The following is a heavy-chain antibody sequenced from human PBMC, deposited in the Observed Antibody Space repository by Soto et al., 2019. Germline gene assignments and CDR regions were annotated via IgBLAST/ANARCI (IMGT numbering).Heavy chain of an antibody. J-gene: IGHJ5*02. CDR1: GGSISSRNW. D-gene: IGHD1-26*01. CDR3: ARASDSADSGSPTPLFDP. Sequence: SETLSLTCAVSGGSISSRNWWSWVRQPPGKGLEWIGEIYHSGSTNYNPSLKSRVTISVDKSKNRFSLKLSSVTAADTAVYYFARASDSADSGSPTPLFDPWGQGILVTVSS. CDR2: IYHSGST. V-gene: IGHV4-4*02.